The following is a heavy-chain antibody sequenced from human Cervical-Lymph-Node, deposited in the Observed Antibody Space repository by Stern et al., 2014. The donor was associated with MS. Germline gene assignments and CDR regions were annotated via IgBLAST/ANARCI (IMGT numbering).Heavy chain of an antibody. V-gene: IGHV4-61*02. CDR1: GGSISSSGYY. CDR3: ATTRWDLFTWNWFDP. D-gene: IGHD1-26*01. Sequence: QVQLVQSGPGLVKPSQTLSLTCTVSGGSISSSGYYWSWIRQPADKGLEWIGRIHDSGSTYYNPSLKSRVTIPMDKAKNQFSLKLPSVTAADTAVYYCATTRWDLFTWNWFDPWGQGTLVTVSS. CDR2: IHDSGST. J-gene: IGHJ5*02.